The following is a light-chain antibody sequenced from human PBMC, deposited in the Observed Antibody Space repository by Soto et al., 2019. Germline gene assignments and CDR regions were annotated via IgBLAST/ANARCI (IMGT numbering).Light chain of an antibody. CDR3: SSYRTISSAVV. CDR2: DVI. V-gene: IGLV2-14*01. CDR1: SSDVGGYNY. J-gene: IGLJ2*01. Sequence: QSVLIQPPSVSGSPGQSVTISCTGTSSDVGGYNYVSWYQQYPGKAPKLMIYDVINRPSGVSNRFSGSKSGNTASRTISGLQAEDEADYYCSSYRTISSAVVFGGGTKLTVL.